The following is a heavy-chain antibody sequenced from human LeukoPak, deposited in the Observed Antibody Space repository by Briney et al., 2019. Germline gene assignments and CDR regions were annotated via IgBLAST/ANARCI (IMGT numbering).Heavy chain of an antibody. CDR1: GFTFSSYS. CDR3: ARDLSPVDGTLSHS. V-gene: IGHV3-21*01. J-gene: IGHJ4*02. D-gene: IGHD6-19*01. Sequence: GGSLRLSCAASGFTFSSYSMNWVRQAPGKGLEWVSSISSSSSYIYYADSVKGRFTISRDNAKNSLYLQMNSLRAEDTAVYYCARDLSPVDGTLSHSWGQGTLVTVSS. CDR2: ISSSSSYI.